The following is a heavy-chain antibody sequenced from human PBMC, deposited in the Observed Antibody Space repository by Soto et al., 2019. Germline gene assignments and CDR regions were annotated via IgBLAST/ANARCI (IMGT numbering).Heavy chain of an antibody. J-gene: IGHJ4*02. Sequence: GGSLRLSCAASGFPFSSYDMSWVRQAPGKGLEWVSAIIGSGGSTYYAESVKGRFTISRDNSKNTLYLQVNSLRAEDTAVYYCESSKNWATFDCWGQGTLVTVSS. CDR3: ESSKNWATFDC. V-gene: IGHV3-23*01. CDR1: GFPFSSYD. CDR2: IIGSGGST. D-gene: IGHD7-27*01.